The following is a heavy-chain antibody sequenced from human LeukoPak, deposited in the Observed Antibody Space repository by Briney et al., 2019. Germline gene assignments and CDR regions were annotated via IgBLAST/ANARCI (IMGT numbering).Heavy chain of an antibody. V-gene: IGHV4-39*01. J-gene: IGHJ4*02. CDR3: ARQGYSSDWEFDY. Sequence: SETLSLTCTVSGGSISSSSHSWGWIPQPPGKGLEWIGTVYSGGNTYYNPSLKSRVTMSVDTSKNQFSLELRSVTAADTAVYFCARQGYSSDWEFDYWGQGTLVTVSS. CDR1: GGSISSSSHS. CDR2: VYSGGNT. D-gene: IGHD6-19*01.